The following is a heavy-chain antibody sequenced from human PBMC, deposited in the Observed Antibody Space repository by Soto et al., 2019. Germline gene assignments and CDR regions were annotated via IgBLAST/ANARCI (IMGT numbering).Heavy chain of an antibody. Sequence: QVHLVQSGPEVKKPGSSVKVSCKDSGDSFSTYTISWVRQAPGQGLEWVGRIIPIVGAVSSARKFQGRVTITADKFTSTAYMELSSLRSDDSAVYYCAREWELPWGQGTLVTVSS. D-gene: IGHD1-26*01. CDR2: IIPIVGAV. J-gene: IGHJ5*02. CDR3: AREWELP. V-gene: IGHV1-69*08. CDR1: GDSFSTYT.